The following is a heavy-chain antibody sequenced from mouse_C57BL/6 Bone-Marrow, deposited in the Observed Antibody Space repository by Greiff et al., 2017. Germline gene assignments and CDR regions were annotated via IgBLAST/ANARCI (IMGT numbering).Heavy chain of an antibody. Sequence: QVQLQQSGAELVRPGTSVKMSCKASGYTFTNYWIGWAKQRPGHGLEWIGDIYPGGGYTNYNEKFKGKATLTAEKSSSTAYMQFSSLTSEDSAIYYCARSSSLWAWFAYWGQGTLVTVSA. CDR1: GYTFTNYW. CDR2: IYPGGGYT. J-gene: IGHJ3*01. D-gene: IGHD1-1*02. CDR3: ARSSSLWAWFAY. V-gene: IGHV1-63*01.